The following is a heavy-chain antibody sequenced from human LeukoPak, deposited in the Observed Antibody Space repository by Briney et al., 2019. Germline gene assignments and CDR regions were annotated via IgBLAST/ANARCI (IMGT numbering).Heavy chain of an antibody. Sequence: GGSLRLSCAVSGFTLDDYGMSWVRQAPGRGLEWVSGINWNGGSTGYADSVKGRFTISRDNAKNSLYLQMNSLRAEDTALYYCARDRIVIVIMTEEDAFDIWGQGTMVTASS. V-gene: IGHV3-20*04. D-gene: IGHD2/OR15-2a*01. CDR2: INWNGGST. J-gene: IGHJ3*02. CDR3: ARDRIVIVIMTEEDAFDI. CDR1: GFTLDDYG.